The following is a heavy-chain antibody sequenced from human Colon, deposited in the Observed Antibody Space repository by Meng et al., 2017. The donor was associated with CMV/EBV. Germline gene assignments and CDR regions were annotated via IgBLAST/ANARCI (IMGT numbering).Heavy chain of an antibody. D-gene: IGHD6-19*01. J-gene: IGHJ4*02. CDR2: ITDSGGYA. CDR1: GFPFSSFA. Sequence: QLFEFGGGWVQLGGVLRLSCAGSGFPFSSFAMGWVRQAPGNGPEWVSFITDSGGYADYIDSVKGRFTISRDNSKNTVYLQINSLRAEDTAVYYCVKDGGWLATYWGQGTLVTVSS. V-gene: IGHV3-23*01. CDR3: VKDGGWLATY.